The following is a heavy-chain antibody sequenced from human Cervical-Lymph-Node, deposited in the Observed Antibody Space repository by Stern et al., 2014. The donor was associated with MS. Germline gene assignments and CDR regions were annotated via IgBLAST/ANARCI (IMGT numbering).Heavy chain of an antibody. CDR3: ANPLPYAN. V-gene: IGHV1-46*03. CDR2: VNPTDGGT. J-gene: IGHJ1*01. CDR1: GDTFASYP. Sequence: VQLVESGSEVKKPGASVKVSCKASGDTFASYPIHWLRQAPGQGFVWMGIVNPTDGGTTYAQTFKDRVTLTRDTSTRTVYMELSSLRTEDTAMYFCANPLPYANWGQGTRVTVSS. D-gene: IGHD4-17*01.